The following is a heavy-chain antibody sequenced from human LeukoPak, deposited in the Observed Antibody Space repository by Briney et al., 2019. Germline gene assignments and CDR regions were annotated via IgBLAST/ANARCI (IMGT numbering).Heavy chain of an antibody. CDR1: GFTVSSNY. J-gene: IGHJ4*02. CDR3: ARDADSSSWYHFDY. V-gene: IGHV3-53*01. Sequence: GSLRLSSAASGFTVSSNYMSWVRQAPGKGLEWVSVIYSGGSTYYADSVKGRFTISRDNSKNTLYLQMNSLRAEDTAVYYCARDADSSSWYHFDYWGQGTLVTVSS. D-gene: IGHD6-13*01. CDR2: IYSGGST.